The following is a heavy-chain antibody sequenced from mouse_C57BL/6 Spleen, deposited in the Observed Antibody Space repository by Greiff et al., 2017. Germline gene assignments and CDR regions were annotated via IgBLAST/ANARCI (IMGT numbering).Heavy chain of an antibody. CDR2: INPNNGGT. V-gene: IGHV1-22*01. D-gene: IGHD2-4*01. CDR1: GYTFTDYN. J-gene: IGHJ1*03. Sequence: EVQLQQSGPELVKPGASVKMSCKASGYTFTDYNMHWVKQSPGKSLEWIGYINPNNGGTSYNQKFKGKANLTVNKSSSTAYMELRSLPSEDSAVYYCAPMITHWYFDVWGTGTTVTVSS. CDR3: APMITHWYFDV.